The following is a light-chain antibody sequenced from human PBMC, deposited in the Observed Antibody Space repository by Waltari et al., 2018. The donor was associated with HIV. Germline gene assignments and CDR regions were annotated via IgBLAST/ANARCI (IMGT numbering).Light chain of an antibody. Sequence: EIVLTQSPATLSLSPGERATLSCRASQRVSAYLAWYQQNSGQPPRLCIYDSPSRATGIPAMISGSGSATDFTLTINILEPEDVAVSYCQLRRNWPLTFGGATKVEIK. CDR1: QRVSAY. CDR3: QLRRNWPLT. V-gene: IGKV3-11*01. CDR2: DSP. J-gene: IGKJ4*01.